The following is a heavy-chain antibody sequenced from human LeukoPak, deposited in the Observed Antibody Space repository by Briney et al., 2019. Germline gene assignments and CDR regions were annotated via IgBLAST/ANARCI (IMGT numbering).Heavy chain of an antibody. CDR2: IYPGDSDT. D-gene: IGHD6-25*01. CDR1: GYSFTSYW. CDR3: ASRTATTVPYFDY. Sequence: GESLKISCKGSGYSFTSYWIGWVRQMPGKGLEWMGIIYPGDSDTRYSPSFQGQVTISADKSISTAYLQWSSLKASDTAMYYCASRTATTVPYFDYWGQGTLVTVSS. J-gene: IGHJ4*02. V-gene: IGHV5-51*01.